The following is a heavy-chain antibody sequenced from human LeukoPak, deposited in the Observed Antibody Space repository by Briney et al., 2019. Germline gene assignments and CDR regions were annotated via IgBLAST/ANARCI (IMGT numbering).Heavy chain of an antibody. CDR2: IIPIFGTA. D-gene: IGHD5-24*01. J-gene: IGHJ4*02. Sequence: ASVKVSCKASGGTFSSYAISWVRQAPGQGLEWMGGIIPIFGTANYAQKFQGRVTITADESTSTAYIELSSLRSEDTAVYYCARSAVEMATISHFDYWGQGTLVTVSS. CDR1: GGTFSSYA. CDR3: ARSAVEMATISHFDY. V-gene: IGHV1-69*13.